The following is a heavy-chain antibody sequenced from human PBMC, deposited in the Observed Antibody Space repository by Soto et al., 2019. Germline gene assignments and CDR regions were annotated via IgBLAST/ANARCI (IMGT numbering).Heavy chain of an antibody. V-gene: IGHV2-5*02. J-gene: IGHJ4*02. CDR1: GFSLSTSGVG. CDR2: IYWDDDK. CDR3: AHSPPTVTTSPFDY. D-gene: IGHD4-4*01. Sequence: SGPTLVNPTQTPTLTCTFSGFSLSTSGVGVGWIRQPPGKALERLALIYWDDDKRYSPSLKSRLTITKDTSKNQVALTMTNMDPVDTATYYCAHSPPTVTTSPFDYWGQRTLVTVSS.